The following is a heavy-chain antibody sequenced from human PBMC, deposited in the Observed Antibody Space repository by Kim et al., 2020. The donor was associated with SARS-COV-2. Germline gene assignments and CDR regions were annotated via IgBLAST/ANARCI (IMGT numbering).Heavy chain of an antibody. CDR2: ISDSGGST. CDR1: GFTFSNYA. V-gene: IGHV3-23*01. J-gene: IGHJ2*01. Sequence: GGSLRLSCAGSGFTFSNYAMSWVRQAPGKGLEWVSSISDSGGSTYYADSVKGRFTISRDNPKNTLHVQMDSLRAEDTAVYYCAKIRTAYRPHKDWYFDLWGRGTLVTVSS. D-gene: IGHD3-16*02. CDR3: AKIRTAYRPHKDWYFDL.